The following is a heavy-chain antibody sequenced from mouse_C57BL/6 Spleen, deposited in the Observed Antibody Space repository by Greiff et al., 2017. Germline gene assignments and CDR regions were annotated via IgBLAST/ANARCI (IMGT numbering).Heavy chain of an antibody. V-gene: IGHV1-15*01. CDR2: IDPETGGT. D-gene: IGHD2-13*01. CDR1: GYTFTDYE. Sequence: VQLQESGAELVRPGASVTLSCKASGYTFTDYEMHWVKQTPVHDLEWIGAIDPETGGTAYNQKFKGKAILTADKSSSTAYMELRSLTSEDSAVYYCTSRTGEGFAYWGQGTLVTVSA. CDR3: TSRTGEGFAY. J-gene: IGHJ3*01.